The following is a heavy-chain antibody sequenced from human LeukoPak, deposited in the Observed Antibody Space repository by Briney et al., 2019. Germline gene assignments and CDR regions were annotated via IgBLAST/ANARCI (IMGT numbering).Heavy chain of an antibody. CDR3: ARRASIAARQAFDI. CDR1: GYSFTSYW. D-gene: IGHD6-6*01. CDR2: IYPGDSDT. V-gene: IGHV5-51*01. Sequence: GESLKISCKGSGYSFTSYWIGWVRQMPGKGLEWMWIIYPGDSDTRYSPSFQGQVTISADKSISTAYLQWSSLKAADTAMYYCARRASIAARQAFDIWGQRTMVTVSS. J-gene: IGHJ3*02.